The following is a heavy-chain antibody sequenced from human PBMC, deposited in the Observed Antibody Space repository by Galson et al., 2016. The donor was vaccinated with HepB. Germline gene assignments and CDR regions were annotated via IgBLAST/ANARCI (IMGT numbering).Heavy chain of an antibody. D-gene: IGHD1-26*01. CDR1: GFTVSSNY. V-gene: IGHV3-53*01. Sequence: SLRLSCAASGFTVSSNYMSWVRQVPGRGLEWVSVIYPAGSTFYADSVRGRFTISRDNSKNTLFLQMNTLRAEDTAVYYCASSPSGGYYYYYMDVWGKGTTVTVSS. CDR2: IYPAGST. CDR3: ASSPSGGYYYYYMDV. J-gene: IGHJ6*03.